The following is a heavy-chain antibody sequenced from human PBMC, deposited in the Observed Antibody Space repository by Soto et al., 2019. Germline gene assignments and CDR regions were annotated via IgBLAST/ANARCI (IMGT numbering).Heavy chain of an antibody. CDR2: INHSGST. V-gene: IGHV4-34*01. J-gene: IGHJ6*02. Sequence: SETLSLTCAASGGSFSGYYLSWVRQPPGKGLEWIGEINHSGSTNYNPSLKSRVTISVDTSKNQFSLKLSYVPAADTAVYYCARPGGYCSICSCLPSLNCYYYGMDVRGQGTTVIVFS. D-gene: IGHD2-2*01. CDR1: GGSFSGYY. CDR3: ARPGGYCSICSCLPSLNCYYYGMDV.